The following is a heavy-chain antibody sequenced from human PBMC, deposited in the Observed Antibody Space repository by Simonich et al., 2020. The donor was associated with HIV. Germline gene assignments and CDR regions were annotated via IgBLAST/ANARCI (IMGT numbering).Heavy chain of an antibody. D-gene: IGHD3-10*01. CDR2: SNQSVNT. Sequence: QVQLQQWGAGLLKPSETLSLTCAVYGGFLSGYYWSRFRPPPVRGLGWIGESNQSVNTNYHPALKRRVTIAVDTSKKTISLKVRSVTAADTAVYYCARIGPDYYRGYYYVDVWGKGTTVSVSS. J-gene: IGHJ6*03. V-gene: IGHV4-34*01. CDR1: GGFLSGYY. CDR3: ARIGPDYYRGYYYVDV.